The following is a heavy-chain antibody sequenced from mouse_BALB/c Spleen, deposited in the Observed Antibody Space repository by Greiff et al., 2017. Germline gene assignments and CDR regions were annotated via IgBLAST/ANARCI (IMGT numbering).Heavy chain of an antibody. CDR1: GFTFSSFG. Sequence: EVQGVESGGGLVQPGGSRKLSCAASGFTFSSFGMHWVRQAPEKGLEWVAYISSGSSTIYYADTVKGRFTISRDNPKNTLFLQMTSLRSEDTAMYYCARRGRYDGSMDYWGQGTSVTVSS. V-gene: IGHV5-17*02. D-gene: IGHD2-14*01. CDR2: ISSGSSTI. CDR3: ARRGRYDGSMDY. J-gene: IGHJ4*01.